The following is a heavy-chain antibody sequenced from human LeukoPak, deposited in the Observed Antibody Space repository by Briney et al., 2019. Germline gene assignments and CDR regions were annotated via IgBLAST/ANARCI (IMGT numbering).Heavy chain of an antibody. CDR1: GGTFSSYA. Sequence: SVKVSCKASGGTFSSYAISWVRQAPGQGLEWMGGIIPIFGTANYAQKFQGRVTITADESTSTAYMELSSLRSEDTAVYYCASNRQWLVNGYYFDYWGQETLVTVSS. V-gene: IGHV1-69*13. J-gene: IGHJ4*02. CDR3: ASNRQWLVNGYYFDY. CDR2: IIPIFGTA. D-gene: IGHD6-19*01.